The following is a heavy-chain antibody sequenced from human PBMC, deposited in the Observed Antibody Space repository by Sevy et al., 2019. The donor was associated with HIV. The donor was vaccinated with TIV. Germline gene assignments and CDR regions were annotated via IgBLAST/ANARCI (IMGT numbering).Heavy chain of an antibody. J-gene: IGHJ6*03. Sequence: GGSLRLSCEASGFTVSDTFMNWVRQAPGKGLEWVAIIYTGGNTYYADSVKGRFTISRNNSRATLFLQRNNRRAEDTAVYYCARGDVYMDVWGKGTTVTVSS. CDR3: ARGDVYMDV. CDR1: GFTVSDTF. V-gene: IGHV3-53*01. CDR2: IYTGGNT.